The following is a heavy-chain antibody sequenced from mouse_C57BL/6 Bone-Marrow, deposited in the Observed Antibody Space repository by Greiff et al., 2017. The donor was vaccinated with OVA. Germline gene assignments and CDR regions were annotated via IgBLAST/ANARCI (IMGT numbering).Heavy chain of an antibody. D-gene: IGHD2-4*01. J-gene: IGHJ3*01. CDR1: GFTFSSYA. CDR2: ISDGGSYT. CDR3: ARDDDYDGGAWFAY. V-gene: IGHV5-4*01. Sequence: EVMLVESGGGLVKPGGSLKLSCAASGFTFSSYAMPWVRQTPEKRLEWVATISDGGSYTYYPDNVKGRFTISRDNAKNNLYLQMSHLKSEDTAMYYCARDDDYDGGAWFAYWGQGTLVTVSA.